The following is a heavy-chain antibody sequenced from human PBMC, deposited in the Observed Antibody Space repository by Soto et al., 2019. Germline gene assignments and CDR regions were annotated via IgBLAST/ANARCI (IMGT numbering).Heavy chain of an antibody. Sequence: QVQLVESGGGVVQPGRSLRLSCAASGFTFSSYGMHWVRQAPGKGLEWVAVIWYDGSNKYYADSVKGRFTISRDNSKNTLYLQMNSLRAEDTAVYYCARGLPGLTGTNSPPLYGMDVWGQGTTVTVSS. V-gene: IGHV3-33*01. CDR2: IWYDGSNK. CDR3: ARGLPGLTGTNSPPLYGMDV. D-gene: IGHD1-7*01. J-gene: IGHJ6*02. CDR1: GFTFSSYG.